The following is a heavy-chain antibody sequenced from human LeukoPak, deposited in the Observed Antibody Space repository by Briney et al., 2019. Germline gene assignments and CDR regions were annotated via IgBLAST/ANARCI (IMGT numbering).Heavy chain of an antibody. CDR2: IGEDGSEK. CDR3: ARGGSRGSADY. CDR1: GFTLRSYW. Sequence: GGTLRLSCAASGFTLRSYWMSWVRQAPGKGLEWVANIGEDGSEKYYVDPVKGRFTISRDNAKNSLYLQVNSLRAEDTAVYYCARGGSRGSADYWGQGTLVTVSS. D-gene: IGHD3-10*01. V-gene: IGHV3-7*01. J-gene: IGHJ4*02.